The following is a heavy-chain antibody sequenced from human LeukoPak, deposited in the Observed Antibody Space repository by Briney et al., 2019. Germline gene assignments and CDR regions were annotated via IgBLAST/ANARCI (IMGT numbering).Heavy chain of an antibody. J-gene: IGHJ4*02. Sequence: SETLSLTCIVSGYSISSGFYWAWIRQPPGKGLEWIGAISHSGTTNYNPSLRSRVTISLDTSKNEFALNLGSVTAADTAVYYCARDMGLTAWGFGDYWGQGTLVTVSS. CDR1: GYSISSGFY. V-gene: IGHV4-38-2*02. D-gene: IGHD2-21*02. CDR3: ARDMGLTAWGFGDY. CDR2: ISHSGTT.